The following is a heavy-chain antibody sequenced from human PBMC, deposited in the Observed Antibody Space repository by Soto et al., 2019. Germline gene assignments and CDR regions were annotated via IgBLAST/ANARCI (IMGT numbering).Heavy chain of an antibody. CDR2: ISTSGATR. CDR3: ARFFGSGFEY. V-gene: IGHV3-48*01. CDR1: GFTFSTDT. J-gene: IGHJ4*02. D-gene: IGHD6-19*01. Sequence: EVPLVESGGGLVQPGGSLRLSCVASGFTFSTDTMNWVRQAPGKGLEWVAHISTSGATRYYADSVKGRFTISRDNAKTSLYLQMDSLRSEVTAVYYCARFFGSGFEYWGQVTLVTVSS.